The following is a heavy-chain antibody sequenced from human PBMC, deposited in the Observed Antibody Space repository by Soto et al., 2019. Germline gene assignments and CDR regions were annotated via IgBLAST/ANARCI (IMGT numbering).Heavy chain of an antibody. CDR1: GGSISGGSYY. V-gene: IGHV4-39*01. Sequence: SETLSLTCTVSGGSISGGSYYWGWIRQPPGKGLEWIGSIYYSGSTYYNPSLKSRVTVSVDTSKNQFFLKLSSVTAADTAVYYCARHPQLDYWGQGTLVTVSS. J-gene: IGHJ4*02. CDR3: ARHPQLDY. CDR2: IYYSGST.